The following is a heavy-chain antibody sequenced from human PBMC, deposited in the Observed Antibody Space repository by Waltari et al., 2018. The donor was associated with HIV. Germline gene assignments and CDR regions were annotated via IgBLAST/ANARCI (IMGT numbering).Heavy chain of an antibody. CDR2: SKSKREGGST. CDR3: TTGGYPTEAFDV. V-gene: IGHV3-15*02. Sequence: EAQAVASGVALVKPGWSLRVSIARFQLTFGDTWKTWVRQPPGKGREWVVRSKSKREGGSTDDAASVKGRFVSSRDDSQDTLDLQMSGRRTEYTAMWYCTTGGYPTEAFDVWGQGTMVTVSP. CDR1: QLTFGDTW. D-gene: IGHD5-12*01. J-gene: IGHJ3*01.